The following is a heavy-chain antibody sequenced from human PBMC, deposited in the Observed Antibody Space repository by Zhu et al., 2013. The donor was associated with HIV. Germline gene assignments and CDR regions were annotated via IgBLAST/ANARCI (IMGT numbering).Heavy chain of an antibody. V-gene: IGHV1-69*01. CDR3: ARELGVHDRSGYYSDYFDY. J-gene: IGHJ4*02. CDR2: IIPIFGTA. D-gene: IGHD3-22*01. Sequence: QVQLVQSGAEVKKPGASVKVSCNVSGYTFTGFYMHWVRQAPGQGLEWMGGIIPIFGTANYAQKFQGRVTITADESTSTAYMELSSLRSEDTAVYYCARELGVHDRSGYYSDYFDYWGQGTLVTVSS. CDR1: GYTFTGFY.